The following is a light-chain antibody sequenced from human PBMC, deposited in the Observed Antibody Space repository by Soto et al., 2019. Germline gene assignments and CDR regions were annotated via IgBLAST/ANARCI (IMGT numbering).Light chain of an antibody. Sequence: EIVLTQSPGTLSLSPGERATLSCRASQSVSSNLAWYQQKPGQTPRLLMYGASTRATGIPARFSGSGSGTEFTLTISSLQSEDFAVYYCQQYHKWPPFTFGGGTKVDSK. CDR3: QQYHKWPPFT. J-gene: IGKJ4*01. CDR1: QSVSSN. CDR2: GAS. V-gene: IGKV3-15*01.